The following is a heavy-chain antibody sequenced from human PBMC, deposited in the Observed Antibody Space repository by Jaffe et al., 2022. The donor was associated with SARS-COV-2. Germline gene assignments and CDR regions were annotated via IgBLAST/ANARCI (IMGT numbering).Heavy chain of an antibody. CDR2: IYDTANT. J-gene: IGHJ3*02. D-gene: IGHD3-22*01. Sequence: QVQLQESGPGLVRPSETLSLTCTVSGGSINNYYWSWIRQPPGKGLEWIGYIYDTANTNYNPSLKSRGTISGDTSKNQFSLKLSSVTAADTAVYYCARGSSDDYNVFDIWGQGTVVTVSS. CDR3: ARGSSDDYNVFDI. V-gene: IGHV4-59*01. CDR1: GGSINNYY.